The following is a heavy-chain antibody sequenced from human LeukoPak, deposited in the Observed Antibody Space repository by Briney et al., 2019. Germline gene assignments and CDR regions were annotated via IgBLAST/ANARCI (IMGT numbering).Heavy chain of an antibody. CDR3: AKDWDQYRSGCDH. J-gene: IGHJ4*02. CDR2: IWYDGSNK. Sequence: GGSLRLSCAASGFTFSSYGFHWVRRAPGKGLEWVAVIWYDGSNKYYADSVKGRFTVSRDNSKNTLYLQMNSLRAEDTAVYYCAKDWDQYRSGCDHWGQGTLVTVSS. CDR1: GFTFSSYG. D-gene: IGHD3-10*01. V-gene: IGHV3-30*02.